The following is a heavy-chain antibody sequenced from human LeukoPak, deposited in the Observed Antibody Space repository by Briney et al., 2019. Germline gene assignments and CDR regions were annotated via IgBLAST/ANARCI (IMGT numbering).Heavy chain of an antibody. J-gene: IGHJ5*02. CDR3: ARVEGRPSWDTAMVRWFDP. CDR2: ISSSSSYI. Sequence: GGSLRLSCAASGFTFSSYSMNWVRQAPGKGLEWVSSISSSSSYIYYADSVKGRFTISRDNAKNSLYLQMNSLGAEDTAVYYCARVEGRPSWDTAMVRWFDPWGQGTLVTVSS. V-gene: IGHV3-21*01. D-gene: IGHD5-18*01. CDR1: GFTFSSYS.